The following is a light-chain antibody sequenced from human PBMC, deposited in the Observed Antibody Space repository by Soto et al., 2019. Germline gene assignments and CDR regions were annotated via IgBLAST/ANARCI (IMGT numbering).Light chain of an antibody. CDR3: QQYHTYSSIT. V-gene: IGKV1-9*01. CDR2: EGS. CDR1: QGVSSH. J-gene: IGKJ5*01. Sequence: QLTQCPSSPSASVVDRVTITCRSSQGVSSHLARHQQKPGKAPKLLIYEGSTLQSGVPSRFSGSGSGTDFTLTIRSLPPDDFATYYCQQYHTYSSITFGQGTRLEI.